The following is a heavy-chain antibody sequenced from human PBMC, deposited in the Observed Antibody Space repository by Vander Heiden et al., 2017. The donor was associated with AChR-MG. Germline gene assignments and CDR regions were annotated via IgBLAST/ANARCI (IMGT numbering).Heavy chain of an antibody. Sequence: QLQLQASGPGLVRPSETLSLTCTVSAGPITSGSYSWGGIRQPPGKGLEWIGSIYDSGTTYYNPSLRTRVAISVDTSKNQFSLKLSSVTAADTAVYYCARHLDTSGFPTDYWGQGTLVTVSS. CDR3: ARHLDTSGFPTDY. V-gene: IGHV4-39*01. CDR1: AGPITSGSYS. J-gene: IGHJ4*02. D-gene: IGHD3-22*01. CDR2: IYDSGTT.